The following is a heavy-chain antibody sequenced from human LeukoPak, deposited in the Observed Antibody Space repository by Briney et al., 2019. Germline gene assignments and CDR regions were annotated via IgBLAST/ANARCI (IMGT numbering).Heavy chain of an antibody. CDR3: ARRRLGEIPTANWFDP. V-gene: IGHV4-39*01. Sequence: SETLSLTCTVSGGSISDSSYYWGWIRQPPGKGLEWIASIYYSGSTYYTPSLKSRVTISVDTSKNQFSLRLSSVTAADTAVYYCARRRLGEIPTANWFDPWGQGTLVTVSS. CDR1: GGSISDSSYY. CDR2: IYYSGST. D-gene: IGHD2-21*01. J-gene: IGHJ5*02.